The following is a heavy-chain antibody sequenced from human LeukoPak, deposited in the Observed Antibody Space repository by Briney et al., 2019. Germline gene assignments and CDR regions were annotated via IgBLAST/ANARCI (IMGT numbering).Heavy chain of an antibody. CDR3: ARHLSGITGYTYGRGIDY. V-gene: IGHV3-74*01. CDR2: ITNDGTGT. CDR1: GFTFNRYW. J-gene: IGHJ4*02. Sequence: GGSLTLSCAASGFTFNRYWMHWVRQIPGKGLEWVSRITNDGTGTSYADSVKGRFTISKDNAKHTLYLQMNSLRAEDTAVYYCARHLSGITGYTYGRGIDYWGQGTPVTVSS. D-gene: IGHD5-18*01.